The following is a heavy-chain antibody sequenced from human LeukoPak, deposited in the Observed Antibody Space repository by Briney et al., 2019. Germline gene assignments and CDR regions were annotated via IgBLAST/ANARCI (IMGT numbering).Heavy chain of an antibody. D-gene: IGHD4-17*01. CDR2: IYTSGST. CDR3: ANSIDFDYGDYYFDY. J-gene: IGHJ4*02. CDR1: GGSFSGSYY. Sequence: PSETLSLTCAVYGGSFSGSYYWSWIRQPAGKGLEWIGRIYTSGSTNYNPSVKSRVTISLDTSKNQFSRKLSSVTAADTALYYCANSIDFDYGDYYFDYWGQGALVTISS. V-gene: IGHV4-59*10.